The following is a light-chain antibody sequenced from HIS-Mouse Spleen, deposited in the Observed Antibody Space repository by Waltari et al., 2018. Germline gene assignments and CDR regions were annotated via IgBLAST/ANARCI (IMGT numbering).Light chain of an antibody. CDR2: SNN. J-gene: IGLJ2*01. Sequence: QSVLTQPPSASGTPGQRVTISCSGSSSNIGSNTVNWYQPLPGTAPKLLIYSNNQRPSGVPGRFPGSKSGTSASLAISGLQAEDEADYYCAAWDDSLNGPVFGGGTKLTVL. CDR3: AAWDDSLNGPV. V-gene: IGLV1-44*01. CDR1: SSNIGSNT.